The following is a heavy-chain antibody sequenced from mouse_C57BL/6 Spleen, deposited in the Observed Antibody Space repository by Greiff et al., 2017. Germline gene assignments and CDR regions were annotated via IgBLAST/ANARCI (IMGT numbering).Heavy chain of an antibody. D-gene: IGHD2-1*01. Sequence: QVQLKESDAELVKPGASVKISCKASGYTFTDYTIHWMKQRPEQGLEWIGYIYPRDGSTKYNEKFKGKATLTADKSSSTAYMQLNSLTSEDTAVYFCAKAYGNYVGYFDVWGTGTTVTVSS. CDR1: GYTFTDYT. V-gene: IGHV1-78*01. CDR2: IYPRDGST. CDR3: AKAYGNYVGYFDV. J-gene: IGHJ1*03.